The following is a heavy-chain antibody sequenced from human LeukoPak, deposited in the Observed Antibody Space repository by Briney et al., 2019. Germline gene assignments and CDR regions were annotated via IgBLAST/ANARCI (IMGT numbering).Heavy chain of an antibody. V-gene: IGHV4-59*01. J-gene: IGHJ4*02. D-gene: IGHD4-23*01. Sequence: PSETLSLTCAVYGGSFSGYYWSWIRQPPGKGLEWIGYIYYSGSTNYDPSLKSRVTISVDTSKNQFSLKLSSVTAADTAVYYCAREYDGNSGIDYWGQGTLVTVSS. CDR2: IYYSGST. CDR1: GGSFSGYY. CDR3: AREYDGNSGIDY.